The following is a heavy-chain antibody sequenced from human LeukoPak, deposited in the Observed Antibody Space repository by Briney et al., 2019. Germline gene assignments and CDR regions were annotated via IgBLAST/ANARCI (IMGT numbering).Heavy chain of an antibody. V-gene: IGHV3-48*04. CDR1: GFTFSSYS. J-gene: IGHJ4*02. CDR2: ISSSSSTI. CDR3: ARDSSYYYDSSGYQPVDY. Sequence: GGSLRLSCAASGFTFSSYSMNWVRQAPGKGLEWVSYISSSSSTIYYADSVKGRFTISRDNAKNSLYLQMNSLRAEDTAVYYCARDSSYYYDSSGYQPVDYWGQGTLVTVSS. D-gene: IGHD3-22*01.